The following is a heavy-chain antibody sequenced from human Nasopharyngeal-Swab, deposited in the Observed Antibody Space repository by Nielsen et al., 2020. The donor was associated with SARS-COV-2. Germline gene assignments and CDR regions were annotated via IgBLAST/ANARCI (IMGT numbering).Heavy chain of an antibody. CDR1: GYTFTSYG. J-gene: IGHJ6*03. V-gene: IGHV1-18*01. D-gene: IGHD2-2*01. CDR3: ARNSQPGGALHIVVVPDYYYMDV. Sequence: ASVKVSCKASGYTFTSYGISWVRQAPAQGLVWMGWISAYNGNTSYAQKLQGRVTMTTDTSTSTAYMELRSLRSDDTAVYYCARNSQPGGALHIVVVPDYYYMDVWGKGTTVTVSS. CDR2: ISAYNGNT.